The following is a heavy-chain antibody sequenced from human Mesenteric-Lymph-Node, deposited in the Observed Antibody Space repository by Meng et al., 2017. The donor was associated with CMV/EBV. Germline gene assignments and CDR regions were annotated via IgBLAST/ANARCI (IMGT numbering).Heavy chain of an antibody. Sequence: SVKVSCKASGGTFSSYAISWVRQAPGQGLEWMGGIIPILGIANYAQKFQGRVTITADKSTSTAYMELSSLRSEDTAVYYCARDQVLITNYGVVIPYYNYGMDVWGQGTTVTVSS. V-gene: IGHV1-69*10. CDR1: GGTFSSYA. D-gene: IGHD3-3*01. J-gene: IGHJ6*02. CDR2: IIPILGIA. CDR3: ARDQVLITNYGVVIPYYNYGMDV.